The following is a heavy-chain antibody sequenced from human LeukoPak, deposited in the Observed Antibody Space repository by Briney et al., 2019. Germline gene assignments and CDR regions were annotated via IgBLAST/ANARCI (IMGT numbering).Heavy chain of an antibody. CDR3: AKEGVRYYYGSGSYFYFDY. CDR2: ISGSGGST. V-gene: IGHV3-23*01. D-gene: IGHD3-10*01. Sequence: GSLRLSCAASGFTFSSYAMSWVRQAPGKGLEWVSAISGSGGSTYYADSVKGRFTISRDKSKNTLYLQMNSLRAEDTAVYYCAKEGVRYYYGSGSYFYFDYWGQGTLVTVSS. J-gene: IGHJ4*02. CDR1: GFTFSSYA.